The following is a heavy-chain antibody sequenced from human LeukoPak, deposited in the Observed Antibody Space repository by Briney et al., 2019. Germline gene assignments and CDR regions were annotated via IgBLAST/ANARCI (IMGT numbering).Heavy chain of an antibody. CDR1: GASISSYY. CDR2: IYYSGSI. Sequence: SETLSLICTVSGASISSYYWSWIRQPPGKGLEWIGDIYYSGSIKYNPSLKSRVTMSVDTSKNQFSLKLSSVSAADTAIYYCARENPSGYYNRPIDYWGQGTLVTVSS. V-gene: IGHV4-59*01. CDR3: ARENPSGYYNRPIDY. J-gene: IGHJ4*02. D-gene: IGHD3-22*01.